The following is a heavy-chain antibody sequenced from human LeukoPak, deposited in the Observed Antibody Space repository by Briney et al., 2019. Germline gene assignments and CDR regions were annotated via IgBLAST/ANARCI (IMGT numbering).Heavy chain of an antibody. CDR3: ARRLLLRGVFGVVIIRSYYYMDV. CDR1: GYTFTSDD. CDR2: RNPNSGNT. Sequence: ASVKVSCNASGYTFTSDDINWVRQATGQGLEWMGWRNPNSGNTGYAQKFQGRVTMTRNTSISTAYMELSSLRSEHTAVYYCARRLLLRGVFGVVIIRSYYYMDVWGKGTTVTVSS. J-gene: IGHJ6*03. D-gene: IGHD3-3*01. V-gene: IGHV1-8*01.